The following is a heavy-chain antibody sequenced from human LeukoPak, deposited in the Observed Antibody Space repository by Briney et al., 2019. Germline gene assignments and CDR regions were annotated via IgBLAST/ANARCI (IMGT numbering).Heavy chain of an antibody. D-gene: IGHD3-10*01. V-gene: IGHV1-24*01. CDR2: FDPEDGET. CDR3: ATGEYYGSGSIDY. CDR1: GYTLTELS. J-gene: IGHJ4*02. Sequence: ASVKVSCKVSGYTLTELSMHWVRQAPGKGLEWMGGFDPEDGETIYAQKFQGRVTMTEDTSTDTAYMELSSPRSEDTAVYYCATGEYYGSGSIDYWGQGTLVTVSS.